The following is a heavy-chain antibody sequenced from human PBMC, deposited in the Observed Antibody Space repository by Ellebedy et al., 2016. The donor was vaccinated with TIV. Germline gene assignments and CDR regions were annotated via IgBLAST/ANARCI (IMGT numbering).Heavy chain of an antibody. D-gene: IGHD5-18*01. CDR1: GGSISTYY. CDR3: ARGEDTALNY. J-gene: IGHJ4*02. CDR2: IYYNGNS. V-gene: IGHV4-59*01. Sequence: MPSETLSLTCTVSGGSISTYYWSWIRQPPGKGLEWIGYIYYNGNSNYNPSLKSRVTIAVDTSKNQFSLKLSSVTAADTAVYYCARGEDTALNYWGRGTLVTVSS.